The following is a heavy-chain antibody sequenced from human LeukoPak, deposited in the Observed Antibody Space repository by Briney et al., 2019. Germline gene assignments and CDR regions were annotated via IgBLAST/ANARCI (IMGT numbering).Heavy chain of an antibody. CDR2: ISGSGGST. CDR1: GFTFSSYA. CDR3: ARDVLYYYGSGSYYPVDY. Sequence: GGSLRLSCAASGFTFSSYAMSWVRQAPGKGLEWVSAISGSGGSTYYADSVKGRFTISRDNSKNTLYLQMNSLRAEDTAVYYCARDVLYYYGSGSYYPVDYWGQGTLVTVSS. J-gene: IGHJ4*02. V-gene: IGHV3-23*01. D-gene: IGHD3-10*01.